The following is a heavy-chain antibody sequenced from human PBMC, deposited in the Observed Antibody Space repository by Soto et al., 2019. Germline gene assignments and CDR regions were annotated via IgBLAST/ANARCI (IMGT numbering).Heavy chain of an antibody. V-gene: IGHV4-59*01. CDR1: GGSISSYY. Sequence: SETLSLTCNVSGGSISSYYWTWIRQPPGKGLEWIGYISSSGTTNYNPSLKSRVTLSVATSKNQFSLNLSSLTAADTAVYYCARGSGTTGTIGYWGQGTLVTVSS. D-gene: IGHD1-1*01. J-gene: IGHJ4*02. CDR3: ARGSGTTGTIGY. CDR2: ISSSGTT.